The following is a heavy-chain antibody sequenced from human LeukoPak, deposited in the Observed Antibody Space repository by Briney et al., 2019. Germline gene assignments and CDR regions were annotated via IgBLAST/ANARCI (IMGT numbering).Heavy chain of an antibody. J-gene: IGHJ4*02. D-gene: IGHD3/OR15-3a*01. Sequence: ASETLSLTCTVSGVSISSSYSYWGWIRQPPGMGLEWIGSIYYTGNTYYNASLKSQVSISIDTSKNQFSLKLTSVTAADTAVYYCARQTGSGLFILPGGQGTLVTVSS. CDR2: IYYTGNT. CDR1: GVSISSSYSY. V-gene: IGHV4-39*01. CDR3: ARQTGSGLFILP.